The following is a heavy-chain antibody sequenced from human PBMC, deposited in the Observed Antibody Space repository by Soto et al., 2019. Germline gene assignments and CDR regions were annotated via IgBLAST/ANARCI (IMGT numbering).Heavy chain of an antibody. CDR2: ISWNSGYI. V-gene: IGHV3-9*01. CDR1: GFTFDDYA. J-gene: IGHJ4*02. Sequence: EVQLVESGGGLVQPGRSLRLSCAASGFTFDDYAMHWVRQAPGQGLEWVSSISWNSGYIDYADSVKGRITISRDNAKNSLYLQMTSLRAEDTALYYCAKDRRTVAGRLGLDCWGQGTLVTVSS. D-gene: IGHD6-19*01. CDR3: AKDRRTVAGRLGLDC.